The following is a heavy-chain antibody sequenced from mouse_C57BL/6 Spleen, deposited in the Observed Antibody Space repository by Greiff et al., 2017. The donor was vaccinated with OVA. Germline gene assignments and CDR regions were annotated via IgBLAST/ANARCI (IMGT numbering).Heavy chain of an antibody. Sequence: QVQLQQPGAELVRPGTSVKLSCKASGYTFTSYWMHWVKQRPGQGLEWIGVIDPSVSYTNYNQKFKGKATLTVDTSSSTAYMQLSSLTSEDSAVYYCARDSSGSYYFDYWGQGTTLTVSS. CDR3: ARDSSGSYYFDY. D-gene: IGHD3-2*02. J-gene: IGHJ2*01. CDR2: IDPSVSYT. V-gene: IGHV1-59*01. CDR1: GYTFTSYW.